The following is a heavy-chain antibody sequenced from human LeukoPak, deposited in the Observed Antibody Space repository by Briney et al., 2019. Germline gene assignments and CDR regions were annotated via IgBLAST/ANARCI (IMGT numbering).Heavy chain of an antibody. V-gene: IGHV3-23*01. CDR1: GFTFSSYA. J-gene: IGHJ4*02. CDR2: ISGRGDST. CDR3: AKTRPLDSSSWSHGDY. D-gene: IGHD6-13*01. Sequence: GGSLRLSCAASGFTFSSYAMSWVRQAPGKGLEWVSAISGRGDSTYYGDSVKGRFTISRDNSKNTLYLQMNSLRAEDTAVYYCAKTRPLDSSSWSHGDYWGQGTLVTVSS.